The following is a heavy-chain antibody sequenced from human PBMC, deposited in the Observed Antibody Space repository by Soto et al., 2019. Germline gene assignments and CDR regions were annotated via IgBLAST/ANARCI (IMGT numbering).Heavy chain of an antibody. D-gene: IGHD1-26*01. CDR2: IYYSGST. CDR3: ARVRRVGGFDY. Sequence: ETLSLTCTVSGGSTSSYYWSWIRQPPGKGLEWIGYIYYSGSTNYNPSLKSRVTISVDTSKNQFSLKLSSVTAADTAVYYCARVRRVGGFDYWGQGTLVTVSS. J-gene: IGHJ4*02. CDR1: GGSTSSYY. V-gene: IGHV4-59*01.